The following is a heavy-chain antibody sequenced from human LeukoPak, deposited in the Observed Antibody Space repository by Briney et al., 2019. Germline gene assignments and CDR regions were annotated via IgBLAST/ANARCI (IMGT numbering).Heavy chain of an antibody. CDR3: ARSKSGSYHSPFDY. D-gene: IGHD1-26*01. CDR2: VFHSGGT. Sequence: SETLSLTCSVSGGSIGSSAYYWGWIRQAPGKGLEWIGNVFHSGGTYYNPSLQSRVTISIDTSKNQFSLKMTSMTATDTALYYCARSKSGSYHSPFDYWGQGTLLIASS. V-gene: IGHV4-39*01. J-gene: IGHJ4*02. CDR1: GGSIGSSAYY.